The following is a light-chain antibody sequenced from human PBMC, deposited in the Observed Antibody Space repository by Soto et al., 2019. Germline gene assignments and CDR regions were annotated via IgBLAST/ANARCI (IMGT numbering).Light chain of an antibody. CDR2: EVS. Sequence: QSVLTQPASVSGSRGQSITISCTGTSNNVGSYNFVSWYRQYPGKAPELIIYEVSRRPSTFFNRFSGSKSGNTASLTISGLQSDEEADYYCCSYAGNNALVFGGGTKVTVL. J-gene: IGLJ3*02. V-gene: IGLV2-23*02. CDR1: SNNVGSYNF. CDR3: CSYAGNNALV.